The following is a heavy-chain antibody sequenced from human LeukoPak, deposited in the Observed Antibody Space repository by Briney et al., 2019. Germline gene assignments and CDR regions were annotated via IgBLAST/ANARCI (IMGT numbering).Heavy chain of an antibody. D-gene: IGHD3-22*01. J-gene: IGHJ3*02. CDR3: ARVVVITTDAFDI. CDR2: INPNSGGT. CDR1: GYTFTGYY. V-gene: IGHV1-2*02. Sequence: ASVKVSCKASGYTFTGYYMHWVRQAPGQGLEWMGWINPNSGGTNYAQKFQGRATMTRDTSISTAYMELSRLRSDDTAVYYCARVVVITTDAFDIWGQGTMVTVSS.